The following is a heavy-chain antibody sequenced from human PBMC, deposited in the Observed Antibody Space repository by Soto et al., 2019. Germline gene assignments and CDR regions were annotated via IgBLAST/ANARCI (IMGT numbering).Heavy chain of an antibody. CDR1: GGTFSSYT. D-gene: IGHD1-26*01. CDR2: IIPILGIT. V-gene: IGHV1-69*02. J-gene: IGHJ3*01. Sequence: EASVKVSCKASGGTFSSYTISWVRQAPGQGLEWMGRIIPILGITNYAQKFQGRVTITADKSTSTAYMELSSLRSEDTAVYYCARAPVHALGGTSCCAFDVWGQGTMVTVSS. CDR3: ARAPVHALGGTSCCAFDV.